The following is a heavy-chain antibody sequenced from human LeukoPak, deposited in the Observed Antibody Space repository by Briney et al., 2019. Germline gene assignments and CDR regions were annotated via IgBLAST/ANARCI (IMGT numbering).Heavy chain of an antibody. Sequence: GGSLRLSCAASGFTVSSNYMSWVRQVPGKGLEWVSIIYSGGSTYYADSVKGRFTISRDTSKNTVYLQFNSLRAEDTAVYYCARMESTTATAFDYWGQGTLVTVSS. CDR3: ARMESTTATAFDY. J-gene: IGHJ4*02. V-gene: IGHV3-66*01. CDR1: GFTVSSNY. CDR2: IYSGGST. D-gene: IGHD4-17*01.